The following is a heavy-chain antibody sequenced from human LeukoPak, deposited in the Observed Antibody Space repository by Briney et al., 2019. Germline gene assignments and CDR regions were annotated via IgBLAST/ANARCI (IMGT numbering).Heavy chain of an antibody. CDR3: ARLYSYAFDY. CDR1: GFSVSNNY. CDR2: ICSGGTT. V-gene: IGHV3-53*01. Sequence: PGGSLTLSCAVSGFSVSNNYMSWVRQAPGKGLEWVSVICSGGTTYYAHSVKGRFTISRGNSKNTLYLQMNSLRGEDTALYYCARLYSYAFDYWGQGTLVTVSS. D-gene: IGHD5-18*01. J-gene: IGHJ4*02.